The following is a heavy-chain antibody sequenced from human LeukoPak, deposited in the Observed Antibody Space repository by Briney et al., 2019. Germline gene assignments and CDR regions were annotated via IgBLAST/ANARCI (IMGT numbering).Heavy chain of an antibody. CDR1: GGSISSYY. J-gene: IGHJ4*02. D-gene: IGHD2-15*01. V-gene: IGHV4-34*01. CDR2: INHSGST. CDR3: ASRIDYFDY. Sequence: SETLSLTCTVSGGSISSYYWSWIRQPPGKGLEWIGEINHSGSTNYNPSLKSRVTISVDTSKNQFSLKLSSVTAADTAVYYCASRIDYFDYWGQGTLVTVSS.